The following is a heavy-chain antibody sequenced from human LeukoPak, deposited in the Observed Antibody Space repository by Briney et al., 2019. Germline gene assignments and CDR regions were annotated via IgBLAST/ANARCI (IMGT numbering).Heavy chain of an antibody. CDR3: AKDIPLHAQDASDI. J-gene: IGHJ3*02. CDR1: GFTFSSYG. Sequence: GGTLRLSCAASGFTFSSYGMHWVRQAPGKGLEWVAFIRYDGSNKYYADSVKGRFTISRDNSKNTLYLQMNSLRAEDTAVYYCAKDIPLHAQDASDIWGQGTMVTVSS. CDR2: IRYDGSNK. V-gene: IGHV3-30*02. D-gene: IGHD2-2*01.